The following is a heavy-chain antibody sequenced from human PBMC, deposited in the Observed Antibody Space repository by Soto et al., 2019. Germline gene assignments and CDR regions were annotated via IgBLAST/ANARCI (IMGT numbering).Heavy chain of an antibody. D-gene: IGHD3-3*01. CDR2: IKADGSEK. CDR1: GFTFTKSW. V-gene: IGHV3-7*03. Sequence: GGSLRLSCAASGFTFTKSWMAWVRQAPGKGLEWVANIKADGSEKYYVDSMKGRIAISRDNAKNSLYLQVNSLRVEDTAMYYCARDDNYDTEDCWGQGTLVTV. CDR3: ARDDNYDTEDC. J-gene: IGHJ4*02.